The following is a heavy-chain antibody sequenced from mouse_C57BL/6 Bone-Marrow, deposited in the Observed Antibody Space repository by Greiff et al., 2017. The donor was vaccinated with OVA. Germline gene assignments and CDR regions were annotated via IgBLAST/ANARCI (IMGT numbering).Heavy chain of an antibody. Sequence: DVQLQESGPELVKPGASVKMSCKASGYTFTDYNMHWVKQSHGKSLEWIGYINPNNGGTSYNQKFKGKATLTVNKSSSTAYMELRSLTSEDSAVYYCATTTVVDTRAAYWGQGTLVTVSA. D-gene: IGHD1-1*01. V-gene: IGHV1-22*01. CDR2: INPNNGGT. CDR3: ATTTVVDTRAAY. CDR1: GYTFTDYN. J-gene: IGHJ3*01.